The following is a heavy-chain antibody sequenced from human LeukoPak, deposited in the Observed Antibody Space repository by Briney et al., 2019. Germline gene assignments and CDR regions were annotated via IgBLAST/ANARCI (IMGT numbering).Heavy chain of an antibody. CDR2: ISGGGETM. J-gene: IGHJ4*02. V-gene: IGHV3-48*03. D-gene: IGHD1-26*01. CDR3: VRCGRGGSNSMPFLDY. Sequence: GGSPRLSCVASGFTFSSYEMNWVRQAPGKGLEWLSYISGGGETMFYVDSVKGRFTISRDNADNSLSLQMNSLRAEDTAVYYCVRCGRGGSNSMPFLDYWGQGALVTVSS. CDR1: GFTFSSYE.